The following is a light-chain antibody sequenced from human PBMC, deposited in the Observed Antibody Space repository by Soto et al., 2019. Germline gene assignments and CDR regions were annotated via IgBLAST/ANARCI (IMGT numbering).Light chain of an antibody. V-gene: IGLV2-14*01. CDR1: SSEVGGYNF. Sequence: QSVLTQPASVSGSPGQSITISCTGTSSEVGGYNFVSWYQQHPDKAPKLMIYDVTNRPSGVSNRFSGSKSGNTASLTISGLQDEDEADYYCSSYTSISTYVFGTGTKLTVL. J-gene: IGLJ1*01. CDR3: SSYTSISTYV. CDR2: DVT.